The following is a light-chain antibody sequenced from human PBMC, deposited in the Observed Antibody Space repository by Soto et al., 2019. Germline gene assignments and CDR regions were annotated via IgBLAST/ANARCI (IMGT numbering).Light chain of an antibody. CDR3: QQYYIYPPA. Sequence: DIQMTQSPSMLSASVGDRVTITCRASQNVRIYLAWYQQKPGKAPKLLIYQTSSLQSGVPSRFSGSGSETEFTLAISSLQPEDFATYYCQQYYIYPPAFGLGTKVEIK. V-gene: IGKV1-5*03. J-gene: IGKJ3*01. CDR2: QTS. CDR1: QNVRIY.